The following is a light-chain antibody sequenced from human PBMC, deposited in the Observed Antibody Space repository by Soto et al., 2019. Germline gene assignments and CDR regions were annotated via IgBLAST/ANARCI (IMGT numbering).Light chain of an antibody. CDR3: QQYVSSPLT. V-gene: IGKV3-20*01. J-gene: IGKJ4*01. Sequence: EFVLTQSPGTLSLSPGERATLSCRASQTVRNNYLAWYQQKPGQAPRLLIYDASSRATGIPDRFSGGGSVTDFTLTISRLEPEDFAVYYCQQYVSSPLTFGGGTKVDI. CDR1: QTVRNNY. CDR2: DAS.